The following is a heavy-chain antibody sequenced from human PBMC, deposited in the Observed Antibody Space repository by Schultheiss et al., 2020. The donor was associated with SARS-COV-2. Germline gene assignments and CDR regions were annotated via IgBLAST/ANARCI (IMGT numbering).Heavy chain of an antibody. D-gene: IGHD2-2*01. V-gene: IGHV1-2*06. J-gene: IGHJ5*02. CDR2: INPDSGGT. CDR1: EYTLNAYY. Sequence: ASVKVSCMASEYTLNAYYMHWVRQAPGQGLEWMGRINPDSGGTNYAQKFQGRVTMTRDTSISTAYMELSRLRSDDTAVYYCARDIVVVPAASRHNWFDPWGQGTLVTVSS. CDR3: ARDIVVVPAASRHNWFDP.